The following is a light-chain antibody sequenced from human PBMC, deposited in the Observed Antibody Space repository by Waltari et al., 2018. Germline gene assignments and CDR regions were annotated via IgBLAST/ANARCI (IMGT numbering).Light chain of an antibody. V-gene: IGLV8-61*01. CDR3: ALYMGSGIWV. CDR1: SGPVPFTSS. Sequence: QTVVTQEPSLSVSPGGTVTLTCALSSGPVPFTSSATWYQQTPGQPPRTLMYKANSRSSGVPDRFSGSILGNKAALTITGAQAEDESDYYCALYMGSGIWVFGGGTKLTVL. CDR2: KAN. J-gene: IGLJ3*02.